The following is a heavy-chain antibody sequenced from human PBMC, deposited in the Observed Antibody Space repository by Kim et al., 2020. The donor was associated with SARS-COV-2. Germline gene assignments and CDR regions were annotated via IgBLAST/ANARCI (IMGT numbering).Heavy chain of an antibody. CDR1: GYAFTTYG. J-gene: IGHJ6*02. D-gene: IGHD3-3*01. CDR2: ISAYNDNT. CDR3: ARDTDVIVPGVPEWFYPNGMDV. V-gene: IGHV1-18*01. Sequence: ASVKVSCKASGYAFTTYGISWVRQAPGQGLEWLGWISAYNDNTDYAQKFQGRITVTTDTPTSTAFMELRSLRLDDTAVYYCARDTDVIVPGVPEWFYPNGMDVWGQGTTVTVSS.